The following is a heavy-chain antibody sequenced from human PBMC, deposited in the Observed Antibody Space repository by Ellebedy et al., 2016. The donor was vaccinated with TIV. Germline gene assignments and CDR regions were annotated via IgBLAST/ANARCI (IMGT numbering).Heavy chain of an antibody. CDR2: IIPIFGTA. J-gene: IGHJ6*02. CDR1: GGTFSSYA. V-gene: IGHV1-69*06. D-gene: IGHD3-22*01. Sequence: ASVKVSCKASGGTFSSYAISWVRQAPGQGLEWMGGIIPIFGTANYAQEFQGRVTITADKSTTTAYLELSSLRSEDTAVYYCARDPRRRYYYDTSGYSSLDVWGQGTTVTVSS. CDR3: ARDPRRRYYYDTSGYSSLDV.